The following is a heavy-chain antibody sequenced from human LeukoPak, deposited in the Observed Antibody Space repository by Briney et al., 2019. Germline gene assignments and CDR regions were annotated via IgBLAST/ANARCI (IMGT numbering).Heavy chain of an antibody. D-gene: IGHD4-17*01. CDR2: IKQDGSEK. CDR1: GFTFSSYS. Sequence: GGSLRLSCAASGFTFSSYSMNWVRQAPGKGLEWVANIKQDGSEKYYVDSVKGRFTISRDNAKNSLYLQMNSLRAEDTAVYYCARVFYSYGEGWFDPWGQGTLVTVSS. J-gene: IGHJ5*02. CDR3: ARVFYSYGEGWFDP. V-gene: IGHV3-7*01.